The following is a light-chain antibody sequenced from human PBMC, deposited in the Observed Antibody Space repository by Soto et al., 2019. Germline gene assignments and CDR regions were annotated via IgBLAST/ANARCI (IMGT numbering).Light chain of an antibody. CDR1: QSISSY. Sequence: DIQMTQSPSSLSASVGDRVTITCRASQSISSYLNWYQQKPGEAPKVLIYDASSLQSGVPSRFRGGGSGTDFTLTISSLRPEDFATYYCQQSYSLPWTFGQGTKVDIK. J-gene: IGKJ1*01. CDR2: DAS. CDR3: QQSYSLPWT. V-gene: IGKV1-39*01.